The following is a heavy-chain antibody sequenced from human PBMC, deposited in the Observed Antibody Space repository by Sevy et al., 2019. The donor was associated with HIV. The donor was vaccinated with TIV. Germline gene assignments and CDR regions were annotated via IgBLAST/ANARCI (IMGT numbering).Heavy chain of an antibody. CDR1: GFTFSSSW. V-gene: IGHV3-7*03. J-gene: IGHJ4*02. CDR2: IKCDGSEK. Sequence: GGSLRLSCAASGFTFSSSWMHWVCQAPEKGLEWVADIKCDGSEKYYVDSVKGRLTISRDNAKNSLYLQVNSLRAEDMTVYYCVSITYYYDSSGPDYWGQGTLVTVSS. CDR3: VSITYYYDSSGPDY. D-gene: IGHD3-22*01.